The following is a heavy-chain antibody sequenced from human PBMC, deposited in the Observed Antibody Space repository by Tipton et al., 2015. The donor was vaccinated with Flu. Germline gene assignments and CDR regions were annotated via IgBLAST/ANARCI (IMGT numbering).Heavy chain of an antibody. CDR3: ARVPGDHGHFGY. Sequence: TLSLTCTVSGGSISSYYWSWIRQPPGKGLEWIGYIYYSGSTNYNPSLKSRVTISVDTSKNQFSLKLSSVTAADTAVYYCARVPGDHGHFGYWGQGTLVTVSS. CDR1: GGSISSYY. D-gene: IGHD7-27*01. V-gene: IGHV4-59*01. J-gene: IGHJ4*02. CDR2: IYYSGST.